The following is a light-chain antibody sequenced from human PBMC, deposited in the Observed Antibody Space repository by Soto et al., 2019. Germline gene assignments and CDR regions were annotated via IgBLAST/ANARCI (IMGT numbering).Light chain of an antibody. V-gene: IGKV1-12*01. CDR2: SAS. J-gene: IGKJ4*01. Sequence: DIHVTHSPSSVSASVGDRVTITCRASQAITSWLAWYQQKPGRAPKLLIYSASSLQSGAPSRFTGSGSGTDFTLTITSLQPDDAAVYYCQQTRSFPLTLGGGTKVDIK. CDR1: QAITSW. CDR3: QQTRSFPLT.